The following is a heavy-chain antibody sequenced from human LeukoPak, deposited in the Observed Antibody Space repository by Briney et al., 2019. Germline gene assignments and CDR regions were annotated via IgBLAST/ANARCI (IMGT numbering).Heavy chain of an antibody. CDR1: GYTFTSYY. V-gene: IGHV1-46*01. D-gene: IGHD6-13*01. J-gene: IGHJ4*02. Sequence: GASVKVSCKASGYTFTSYYMHWVRQAPGQGLEWMGIINPSGGSTSYAQKFQGRATMTRDTSTSTVYMELSSLRSEDTAVYYCASSSSKGGFDYWGQGTLVTVSS. CDR3: ASSSSKGGFDY. CDR2: INPSGGST.